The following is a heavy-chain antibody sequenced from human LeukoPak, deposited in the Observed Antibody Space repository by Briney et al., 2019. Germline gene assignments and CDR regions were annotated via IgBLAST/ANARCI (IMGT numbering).Heavy chain of an antibody. D-gene: IGHD3-16*01. J-gene: IGHJ4*02. CDR3: AMDSYGPDDY. V-gene: IGHV3-7*04. CDR1: GLTFGIYW. CDR2: IKKDGSEK. Sequence: GGSLRLSCAAAGLTFGIYWMGWVRHAAGKGLEWVAHIKKDGSEKNYVDSVKGRFTISRDNTKNSVYLQMNSLRGEDTGVYYCAMDSYGPDDYWGQGTLVTVSS.